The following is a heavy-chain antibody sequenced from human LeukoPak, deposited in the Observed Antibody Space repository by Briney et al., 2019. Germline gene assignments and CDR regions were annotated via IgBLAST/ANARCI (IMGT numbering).Heavy chain of an antibody. CDR1: GFTFSSYA. D-gene: IGHD6-13*01. CDR3: AKAGSVAWQQVENWFDP. V-gene: IGHV3-23*01. CDR2: ISGSGGST. J-gene: IGHJ5*02. Sequence: GGSLRLSCAASGFTFSSYAMSWVRQAPGKGLEWVSAISGSGGSTYYADSVKGRFTISRDNSKNTLYLQMNSLRAEDTAVYYCAKAGSVAWQQVENWFDPWGQGTLVTVSS.